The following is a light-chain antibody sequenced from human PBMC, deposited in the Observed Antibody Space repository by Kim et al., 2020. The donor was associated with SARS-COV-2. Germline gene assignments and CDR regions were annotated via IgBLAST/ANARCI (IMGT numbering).Light chain of an antibody. V-gene: IGKV3-11*01. CDR1: QSVGSY. Sequence: SPGQRATLSCRASQSVGSYLAWYQQKPGQAPRLLIYDVSKRATGIPARFSGSRSGADFTLTISSLESEDFAVYYCQQRSNWPPMYTFGQGTKLEI. CDR2: DVS. CDR3: QQRSNWPPMYT. J-gene: IGKJ2*01.